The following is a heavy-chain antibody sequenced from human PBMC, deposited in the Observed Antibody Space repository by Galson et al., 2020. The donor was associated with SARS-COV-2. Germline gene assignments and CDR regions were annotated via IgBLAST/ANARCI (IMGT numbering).Heavy chain of an antibody. V-gene: IGHV4-30-4*07. D-gene: IGHD4-17*01. CDR2: IYYSGRT. J-gene: IGHJ4*02. Sequence: SQTLSLTCAVSHGSIRSGGYSWTWIRQPPGKGLEWIGQIYYSGRTSYNPSLKSRLTISVDTSKSQFSLNLRSVIAADTAVYYCARTPGNDYGGNADYYFDYWGQGRLVTVSS. CDR3: ARTPGNDYGGNADYYFDY. CDR1: HGSIRSGGYS.